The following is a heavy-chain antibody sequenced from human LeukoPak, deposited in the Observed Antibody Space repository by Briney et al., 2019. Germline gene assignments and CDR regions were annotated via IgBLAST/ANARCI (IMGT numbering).Heavy chain of an antibody. J-gene: IGHJ4*02. Sequence: GRSLRLSCAASGFTFSSDGMHWVRQAPGKGLEWVAVIWYDGSNKYYADSVKGRFTISRDNSKNTLYLQMNSLRAEDTAVYYCAKDRGVGAFDYWGQGTLVTVSS. CDR1: GFTFSSDG. V-gene: IGHV3-33*06. CDR2: IWYDGSNK. CDR3: AKDRGVGAFDY. D-gene: IGHD2-8*01.